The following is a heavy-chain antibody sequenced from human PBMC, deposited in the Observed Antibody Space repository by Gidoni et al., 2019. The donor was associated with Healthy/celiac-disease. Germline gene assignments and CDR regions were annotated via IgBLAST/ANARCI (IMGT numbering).Heavy chain of an antibody. D-gene: IGHD2-2*01. Sequence: EVHLFAPGAALVQPGRSLSLSCSASAFPFISHPMSWVRQAPETGLEWVAASSGSGGSTYYADSVKGRFTSSRDNSKNTLYLQMNSLRAEDTDVYYCAKDVVPADREEFYYMDVWGKGTTVTVSS. CDR2: SSGSGGST. CDR3: AKDVVPADREEFYYMDV. J-gene: IGHJ6*03. V-gene: IGHV3-23*01. CDR1: AFPFISHP.